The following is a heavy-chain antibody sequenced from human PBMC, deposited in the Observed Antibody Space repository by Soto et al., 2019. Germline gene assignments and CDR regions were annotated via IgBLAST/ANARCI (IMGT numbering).Heavy chain of an antibody. Sequence: QVQLQESGPGLVKPSQTLSLTCTVSGGSISSGGYYWSWIRQHPGKGLEWIGYIYYSGSTYYNPSLKSRVTISVDTSKNQFSLKLSSVTAAXTXVXXXAXXXXXXXXXXXXXGXDXWGQGTTVTVSS. CDR3: AXXXXXXXXXXXXXGXDX. J-gene: IGHJ6*02. V-gene: IGHV4-31*03. CDR2: IYYSGST. CDR1: GGSISSGGYY.